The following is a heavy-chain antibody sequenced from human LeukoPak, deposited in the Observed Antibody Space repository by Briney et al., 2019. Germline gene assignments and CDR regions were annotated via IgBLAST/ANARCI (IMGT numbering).Heavy chain of an antibody. D-gene: IGHD6-6*01. V-gene: IGHV3-74*01. CDR3: ARYSSSTGGASFYLDY. CDR1: GFTLRNYW. J-gene: IGHJ4*01. CDR2: ISGDGSVT. Sequence: GGSLRLSCAASGFTLRNYWMHWVRQVPGKRLVWVSRISGDGSVTNYADSVQGRFTISRDNAKNTLYLQIDSLRSEDTAVYYCARYSSSTGGASFYLDYWGHGTLVTVSS.